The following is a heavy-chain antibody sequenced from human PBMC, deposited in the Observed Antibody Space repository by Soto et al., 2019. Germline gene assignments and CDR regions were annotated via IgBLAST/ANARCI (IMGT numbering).Heavy chain of an antibody. V-gene: IGHV3-30*18. Sequence: GGSLRLSCAASGFTFSSYGMHWVRQAPGKGLEWVAVISYDGSNKYYADSVKGRFTISRDNSKNTLYLQMNSLRAEDTAVYYCANRIQLWLDAFDIWGQGTMVTVSS. D-gene: IGHD5-18*01. CDR3: ANRIQLWLDAFDI. CDR2: ISYDGSNK. CDR1: GFTFSSYG. J-gene: IGHJ3*02.